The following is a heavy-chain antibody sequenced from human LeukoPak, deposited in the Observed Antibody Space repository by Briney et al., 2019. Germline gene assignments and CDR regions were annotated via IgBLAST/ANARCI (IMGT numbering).Heavy chain of an antibody. V-gene: IGHV4-59*01. J-gene: IGHJ4*02. Sequence: PSETLSLTCGVSGTSFSSYYWSWIRQPPGKGLEWIGYIYYSGSTNYNPSLKSRVTISVDTSKNQFSLKLSSVTAADTAVYYCARAVVGATKGGLDYWGQGTLVTVSS. CDR1: GTSFSSYY. CDR2: IYYSGST. D-gene: IGHD1-26*01. CDR3: ARAVVGATKGGLDY.